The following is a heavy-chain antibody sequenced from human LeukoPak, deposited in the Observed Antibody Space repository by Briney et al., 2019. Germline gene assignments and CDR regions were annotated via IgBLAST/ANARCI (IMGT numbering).Heavy chain of an antibody. D-gene: IGHD1/OR15-1a*01. V-gene: IGHV4-34*01. CDR2: INHSGST. J-gene: IGHJ4*02. CDR1: GGSFSGYY. Sequence: PSETLSLTCAVYGGSFSGYYWSGIRQPPGKGLEWIGEINHSGSTNYNPSLKSRVTISVDTSKNQFSLKLSSVTAADTAVYYCARVGNKASFDYWGQGTLVTVSS. CDR3: ARVGNKASFDY.